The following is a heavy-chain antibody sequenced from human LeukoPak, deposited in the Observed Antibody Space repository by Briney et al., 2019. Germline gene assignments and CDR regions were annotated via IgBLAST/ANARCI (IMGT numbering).Heavy chain of an antibody. CDR1: GGSFSGYY. V-gene: IGHV4-34*01. CDR3: ARVRIRKRAGDAFDI. Sequence: PSETLPLTCAVYGGSFSGYYWSWIRQPPGKGLEWIGEINHSGSTNYNPSLKSRVTISVDTSKNQFSLKLSSVTAADTAVYYCARVRIRKRAGDAFDIWGQGTMVTVSS. CDR2: INHSGST. D-gene: IGHD6-19*01. J-gene: IGHJ3*02.